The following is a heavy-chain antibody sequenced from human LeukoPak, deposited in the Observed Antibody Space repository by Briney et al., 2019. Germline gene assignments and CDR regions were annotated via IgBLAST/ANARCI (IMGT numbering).Heavy chain of an antibody. V-gene: IGHV6-1*01. CDR1: GDSVSSNSAA. J-gene: IGHJ2*01. CDR2: TYYRSKWYN. Sequence: SQTLSLTCAISGDSVSSNSAAWNWIRHSPSRGLEWLGRTYYRSKWYNDYAVSVKSRITINPDTSKNQFSLQLNSVTPEDTAVYYCARDERVYKHWGAGYFDLWGRGTLVTVSS. CDR3: ARDERVYKHWGAGYFDL. D-gene: IGHD7-27*01.